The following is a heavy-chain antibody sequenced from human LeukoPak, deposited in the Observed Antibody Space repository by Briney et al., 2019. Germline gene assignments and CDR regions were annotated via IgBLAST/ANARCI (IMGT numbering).Heavy chain of an antibody. J-gene: IGHJ6*02. V-gene: IGHV3-74*03. CDR2: ISPDGNSA. CDR3: VYLDGVYYYHMDV. D-gene: IGHD3/OR15-3a*01. CDR1: GFTFNRYW. Sequence: PGGSLRLSCAASGFTFNRYWMHWVRQAPGKGRVWVSRISPDGNSATYADSVKGRFTISRDNAKNTLYLQMNSLRAEDSAVYYCVYLDGVYYYHMDVWGQGTTVIVSS.